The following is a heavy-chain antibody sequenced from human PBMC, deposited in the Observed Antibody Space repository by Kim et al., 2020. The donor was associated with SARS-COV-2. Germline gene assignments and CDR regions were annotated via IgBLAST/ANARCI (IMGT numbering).Heavy chain of an antibody. D-gene: IGHD2-2*01. CDR3: ARGRNYCSSTSCVGADY. J-gene: IGHJ4*02. Sequence: SETLSLTCTVSGGSISSYYWSWIRQPPGKGLEWIGYIYYSGSTNYNPSLKSRVTISVDTSKNQFSLKLSYVTAADTAVYYCARGRNYCSSTSCVGADYWGQGTLVTVSS. V-gene: IGHV4-59*01. CDR1: GGSISSYY. CDR2: IYYSGST.